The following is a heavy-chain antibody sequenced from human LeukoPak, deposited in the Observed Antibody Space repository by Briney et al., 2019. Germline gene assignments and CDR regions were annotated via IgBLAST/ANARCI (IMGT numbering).Heavy chain of an antibody. CDR1: GGSISTSNYY. CDR2: IFYSGST. J-gene: IGHJ4*02. D-gene: IGHD6-19*01. V-gene: IGHV4-39*07. CDR3: ARTKGKSIAVAGTDSGPKYYFDY. Sequence: PSETLSLTCTVSGGSISTSNYYWGWIRQPPGKGLEWIGNIFYSGSTYYSPSLKSRVTISLDTSRNQFSLKLSSVTAADTAVYYCARTKGKSIAVAGTDSGPKYYFDYWGQGTLVTVSS.